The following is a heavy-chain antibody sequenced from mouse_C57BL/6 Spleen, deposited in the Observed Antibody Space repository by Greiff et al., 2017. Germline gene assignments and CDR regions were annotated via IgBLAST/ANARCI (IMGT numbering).Heavy chain of an antibody. CDR1: GYAFSSSW. Sequence: VQLQQSGPELVKPGASVKISCKASGYAFSSSWMNWVKQRPGKGLEWIGRIYPGDGDTNYNVKFKGKATLTADKSSSKAYMQLSSLTSEDSAVYFCARSTVVDDYYAMDYWGQGTSGTVSS. CDR2: IYPGDGDT. D-gene: IGHD1-1*01. CDR3: ARSTVVDDYYAMDY. V-gene: IGHV1-82*01. J-gene: IGHJ4*01.